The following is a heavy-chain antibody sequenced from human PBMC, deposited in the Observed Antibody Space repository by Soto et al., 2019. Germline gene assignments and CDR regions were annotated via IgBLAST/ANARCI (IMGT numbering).Heavy chain of an antibody. D-gene: IGHD3-22*01. CDR2: ISRSSSYT. J-gene: IGHJ4*02. V-gene: IGHV3-11*06. Sequence: GGSLRLSCAASGFTFSDYYMSWIRQAPGKGLEWVSYISRSSSYTNYADSVKGRFTISRDNAKNSLYLQMNSLRAEDTAVYYCARYYDSSGYPGPFDYWGQGTLVTVSS. CDR1: GFTFSDYY. CDR3: ARYYDSSGYPGPFDY.